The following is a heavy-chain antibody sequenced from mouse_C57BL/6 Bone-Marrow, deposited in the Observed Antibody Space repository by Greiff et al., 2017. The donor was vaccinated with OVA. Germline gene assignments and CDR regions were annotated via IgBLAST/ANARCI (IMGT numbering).Heavy chain of an antibody. J-gene: IGHJ4*01. V-gene: IGHV14-4*01. CDR2: IDPENGDT. D-gene: IGHD2-4*01. CDR3: TPIYCDCDKAMDD. Sequence: EVQLQQSGAELVRPGASVKLSCTASGFNIKDDYMHWVKQRPEQGLEWIGWIDPENGDTEYAPKFQGKATLTADTSSNTAYLQLSSLTSEDTAVYYCTPIYCDCDKAMDDWGQETSVTVSS. CDR1: GFNIKDDY.